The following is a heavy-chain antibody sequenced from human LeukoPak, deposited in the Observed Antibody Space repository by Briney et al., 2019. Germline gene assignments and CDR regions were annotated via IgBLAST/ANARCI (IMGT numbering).Heavy chain of an antibody. Sequence: VASVKVSCTYTSTNNGVTWVRQAPGPGLEWVGRISGYTGYTNYAQKFQGRVSLTTGRSTKTAYMELTYLRSDDTAVYYCARDAWGSSTSLGYYYYMDVWGEGTTVIVSS. CDR1: YTSTNNG. CDR3: ARDAWGSSTSLGYYYYMDV. V-gene: IGHV1-18*01. J-gene: IGHJ6*03. CDR2: ISGYTGYT. D-gene: IGHD6-6*01.